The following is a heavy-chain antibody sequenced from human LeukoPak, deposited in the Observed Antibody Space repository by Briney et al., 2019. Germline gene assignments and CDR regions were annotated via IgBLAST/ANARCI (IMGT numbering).Heavy chain of an antibody. V-gene: IGHV3-74*01. D-gene: IGHD3-22*01. CDR3: ARDLGQYYDTSDNWFDP. Sequence: GGSLRLSCAASGFTFSNYWMHWVRQAPGKGLAWVSRINSDGINTSYADSVKGRFTISRDNAKNTLNLQMNSLRAEDTAVYYCARDLGQYYDTSDNWFDPWGQGILVTVSS. CDR2: INSDGINT. CDR1: GFTFSNYW. J-gene: IGHJ5*02.